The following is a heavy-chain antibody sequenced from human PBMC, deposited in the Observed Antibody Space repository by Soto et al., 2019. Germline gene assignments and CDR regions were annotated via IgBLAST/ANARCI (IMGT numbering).Heavy chain of an antibody. D-gene: IGHD3-16*01. Sequence: VGSLRLSCAASGFIFSTSGSAFSRYAMTWVRQTPGKALEWVSSISGSGVRTYYSDSVRGRFTISRDNSKDRLYLEMNSVRAEDTAVYYCATPAYDYWGQGTLVTVSS. V-gene: IGHV3-23*01. CDR1: GFIFSTSGSAFSRYA. CDR3: ATPAYDY. CDR2: ISGSGVRT. J-gene: IGHJ4*02.